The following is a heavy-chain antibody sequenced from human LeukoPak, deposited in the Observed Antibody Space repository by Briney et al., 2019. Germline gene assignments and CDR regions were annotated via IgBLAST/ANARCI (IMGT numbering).Heavy chain of an antibody. V-gene: IGHV4-59*01. J-gene: IGHJ3*02. CDR3: ARSGSYGSSVGFDI. Sequence: PSETLSLTCTVSGGSIGSYYWSWIRQPPGKGLEWTGYIYYSGSTNYNPSLKSRVTISVDTSKNQFSLKLSSVTAADTAVYYCARSGSYGSSVGFDIWGRGTMVTVSS. CDR2: IYYSGST. D-gene: IGHD1-26*01. CDR1: GGSIGSYY.